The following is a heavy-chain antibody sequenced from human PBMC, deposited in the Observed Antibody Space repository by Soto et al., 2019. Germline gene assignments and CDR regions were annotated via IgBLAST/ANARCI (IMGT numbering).Heavy chain of an antibody. CDR3: GTDDGRGLKF. D-gene: IGHD1-26*01. Sequence: EVQLVESGGGLIQPGGSLRLSCAVSGITFNNYWMHWIRQTPGKGLVWVSHINNVATIINYADSVKGRFTISRDNAGSTVYLQKNSLGVEDTANYYCGTDDGRGLKFWGQGALVTVSS. CDR2: INNVATII. CDR1: GITFNNYW. V-gene: IGHV3-74*01. J-gene: IGHJ4*02.